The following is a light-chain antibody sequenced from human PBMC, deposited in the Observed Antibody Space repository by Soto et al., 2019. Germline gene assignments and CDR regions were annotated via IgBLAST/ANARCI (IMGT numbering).Light chain of an antibody. Sequence: DIQMTQSPSSLSASVGDRFTITCRASQGIRNDLGWYQQKPGKAPKRLIYAASSLQSGVPSRFSATVSGTEFSLTITSLQPEDFATYYCQQLFDSPITFGQGTRLEIK. CDR2: AAS. J-gene: IGKJ5*01. V-gene: IGKV1-17*01. CDR3: QQLFDSPIT. CDR1: QGIRND.